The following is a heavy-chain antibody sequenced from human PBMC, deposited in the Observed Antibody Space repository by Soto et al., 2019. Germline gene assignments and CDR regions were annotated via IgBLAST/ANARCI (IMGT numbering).Heavy chain of an antibody. CDR3: AWELAVPIPAVNTSGFDS. V-gene: IGHV1-18*01. Sequence: WASVKVSCKGFGYSFMKYGINWVRQAPGQGLEWVGWICPYSGYTHSAQKFHGRLTLTTDTAASTAYMELRILRSADTALYYCAWELAVPIPAVNTSGFDSWRQGTLVTVSS. J-gene: IGHJ4*02. CDR2: ICPYSGYT. CDR1: GYSFMKYG. D-gene: IGHD1-26*01.